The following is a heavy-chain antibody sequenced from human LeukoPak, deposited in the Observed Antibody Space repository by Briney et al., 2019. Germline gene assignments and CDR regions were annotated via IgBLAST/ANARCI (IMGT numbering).Heavy chain of an antibody. J-gene: IGHJ4*02. CDR3: AKGVGYYDILTGYDY. CDR1: GFTFSSYG. CDR2: ISYDGSNK. D-gene: IGHD3-9*01. V-gene: IGHV3-30*18. Sequence: GGSLRLSCAASGFTFSSYGMHWVRQAPGKGLEWVAVISYDGSNKYYADSVKGRFTISRDNSKNTRYLQMNSLRAEDTAVYYCAKGVGYYDILTGYDYWGQGTLVTVSS.